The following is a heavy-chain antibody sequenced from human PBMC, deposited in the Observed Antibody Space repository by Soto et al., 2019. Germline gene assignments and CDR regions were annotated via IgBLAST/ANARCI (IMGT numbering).Heavy chain of an antibody. CDR2: ITGSGRDT. J-gene: IGHJ4*02. CDR3: AKDEYGGTDY. CDR1: GFTFRNNV. D-gene: IGHD4-17*01. V-gene: IGHV3-23*01. Sequence: GGSLRLSCAASGFTFRNNVLSWVRQAPGKGLDWVSGITGSGRDTYYADSVKGRFTISRDNSKNMVFLQMNSLRAEDTAVYYCAKDEYGGTDYWGQGTLVTVSS.